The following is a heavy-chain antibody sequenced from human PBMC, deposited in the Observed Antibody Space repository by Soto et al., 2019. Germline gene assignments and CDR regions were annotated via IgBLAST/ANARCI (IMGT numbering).Heavy chain of an antibody. CDR3: ARGIQHRYGMDV. CDR1: GFTFSNYW. Sequence: SGVSLRLSCAAAGFTFSNYWMHWVRQAPGKGLVWVSRINSDGSSTFYADSVRGRFTISRDNAKNTVFLQMNSLRGEDTAVYYCARGIQHRYGMDVWGQGTTVTVSS. D-gene: IGHD5-18*01. CDR2: INSDGSST. V-gene: IGHV3-74*01. J-gene: IGHJ6*02.